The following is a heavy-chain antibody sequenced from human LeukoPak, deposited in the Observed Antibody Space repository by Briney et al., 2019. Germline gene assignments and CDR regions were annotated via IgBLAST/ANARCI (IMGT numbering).Heavy chain of an antibody. D-gene: IGHD3-10*01. CDR3: ARASIVRRIWGGKSKSSFDY. CDR1: GFTFSTYC. Sequence: GGSLRLSCAASGFTFSTYCMTWLRQTPGKGLEWVANIKPDGDEKYYVDSVKGRFTISRDNAKNSLYLQMNSLRAEDTAVYYCARASIVRRIWGGKSKSSFDYWGQGTLVTVSS. J-gene: IGHJ4*02. V-gene: IGHV3-7*01. CDR2: IKPDGDEK.